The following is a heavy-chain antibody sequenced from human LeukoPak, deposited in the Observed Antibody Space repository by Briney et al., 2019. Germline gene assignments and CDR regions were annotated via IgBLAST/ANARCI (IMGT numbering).Heavy chain of an antibody. CDR2: INPNSGGT. Sequence: ASVKVSCKASGYTFTGYYMHWVRQAPGQGLEWMGWINPNSGGTNYAQKFQGRVTMTRDTSISTAYMELSRLRSDDTAVYYCARGVTNGVVPAATIWGEWNYWGQGTLVTVSS. V-gene: IGHV1-2*02. CDR1: GYTFTGYY. D-gene: IGHD2-2*01. CDR3: ARGVTNGVVPAATIWGEWNY. J-gene: IGHJ4*02.